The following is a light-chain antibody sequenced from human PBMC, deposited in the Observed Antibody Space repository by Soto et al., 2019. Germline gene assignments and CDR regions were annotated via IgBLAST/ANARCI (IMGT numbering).Light chain of an antibody. J-gene: IGKJ1*01. V-gene: IGKV3-20*01. CDR3: QQYGSSPGT. CDR2: GAS. Sequence: EIVLTQSPGTLSLSPGERATLSCRASQSVSSNYLAWYQQKPGQAPRLLIYGASSRATGIPDRFSGSGSETDFTLTISRLEPADFAVYYCQQYGSSPGTFGQGTKVEIK. CDR1: QSVSSNY.